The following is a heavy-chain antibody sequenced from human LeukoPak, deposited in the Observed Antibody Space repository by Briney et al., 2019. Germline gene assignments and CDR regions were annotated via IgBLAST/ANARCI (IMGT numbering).Heavy chain of an antibody. D-gene: IGHD3-3*01. CDR2: ITGGGGST. V-gene: IGHV3-23*01. CDR3: ARFPRDPWRFDY. J-gene: IGHJ4*02. Sequence: GGSLRLSCAASGFTFSSYAMSWVRQAPGKGLEWVSAITGGGGSTYSADSVKGRFTISRDNTKNSLYLQMNSLRAEDTAVYYCARFPRDPWRFDYWGQGTLVTVSS. CDR1: GFTFSSYA.